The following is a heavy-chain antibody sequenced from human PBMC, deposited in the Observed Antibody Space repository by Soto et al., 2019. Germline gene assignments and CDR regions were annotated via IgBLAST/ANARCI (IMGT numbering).Heavy chain of an antibody. V-gene: IGHV4-59*01. J-gene: IGHJ4*02. D-gene: IGHD2-15*01. CDR3: ARGGGVAATPFDY. CDR2: IYYSGRT. Sequence: QVQLQESGPGLVKPSETLSLTCTVSGGSISSYYWSWIRQPPGKGLEWIGYIYYSGRTNYNPSLKSRVTISGDTSKNQCSLKVSSVTAADTAVYYCARGGGVAATPFDYWGQGTLVTVSS. CDR1: GGSISSYY.